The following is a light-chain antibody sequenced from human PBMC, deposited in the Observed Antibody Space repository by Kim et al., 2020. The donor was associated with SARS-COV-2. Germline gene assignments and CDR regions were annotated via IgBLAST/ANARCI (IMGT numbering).Light chain of an antibody. CDR2: GKN. CDR1: SLRSYY. J-gene: IGLJ2*01. Sequence: SSELTQDPAVSVALGQTVRITCQGDSLRSYYATWYQQKPGQAPILVIYGKNNRPSGIPDRFSGSSSGNTASLTITGTKAGDEADYYCNSRDSNDNVVFGGGTKVTVL. CDR3: NSRDSNDNVV. V-gene: IGLV3-19*01.